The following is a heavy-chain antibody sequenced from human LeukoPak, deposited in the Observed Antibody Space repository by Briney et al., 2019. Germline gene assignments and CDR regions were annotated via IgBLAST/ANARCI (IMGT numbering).Heavy chain of an antibody. V-gene: IGHV3-74*01. CDR3: ADPGVGF. CDR2: INMDGATI. Sequence: GGSLRLSCAASGFTFSTYWMHWVRQSPGKGLVWVSRINMDGATISYAGSVEGRFTISRDNARNSVYLQMNSLRVGDTAVYYCADPGVGFWGQGTLVTVSS. D-gene: IGHD2-8*01. CDR1: GFTFSTYW. J-gene: IGHJ4*02.